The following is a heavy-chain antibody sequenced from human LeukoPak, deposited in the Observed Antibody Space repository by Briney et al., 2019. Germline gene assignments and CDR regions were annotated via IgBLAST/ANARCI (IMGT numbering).Heavy chain of an antibody. Sequence: ASVKVSCKASGFTFTSYGINWVRQAPGQGLEWMGWISAYNGDTKYAQKLQGRVTMTTDTPTSTAYMELRSLRSDDTAVYYCARDMSAYSSGWYILHYWGQGTLVTVSS. D-gene: IGHD6-19*01. V-gene: IGHV1-18*01. CDR1: GFTFTSYG. CDR3: ARDMSAYSSGWYILHY. CDR2: ISAYNGDT. J-gene: IGHJ4*02.